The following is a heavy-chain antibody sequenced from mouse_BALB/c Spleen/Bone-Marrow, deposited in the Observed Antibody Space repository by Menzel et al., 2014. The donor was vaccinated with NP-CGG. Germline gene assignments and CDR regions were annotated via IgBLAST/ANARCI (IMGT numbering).Heavy chain of an antibody. CDR3: ASRDSSGYVPDY. J-gene: IGHJ2*01. CDR1: GYTFTSYW. D-gene: IGHD3-2*01. V-gene: IGHV1S132*01. CDR2: IFPGTGTT. Sequence: VQLQQSGAELVKPGASVKLSCKTAGYTFTSYWIQWVKQRPGQGLGWIGEIFPGTGTTYYNEKFKGKATLTIDTSSSTAYRQLSSLTSEDSAVYFWASRDSSGYVPDYWGQGTTLTVSS.